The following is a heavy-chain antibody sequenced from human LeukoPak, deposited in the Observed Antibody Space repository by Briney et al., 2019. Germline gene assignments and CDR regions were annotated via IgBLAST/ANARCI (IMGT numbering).Heavy chain of an antibody. CDR3: ASGLGAGSGTDYYYYGMDV. CDR1: GYTFTGYY. J-gene: IGHJ6*02. V-gene: IGHV1-2*02. Sequence: ASVKVSCKASGYTFTGYYMHWVRQAPGQGLEWMGWINPNSGGTNYAQKFQGRVTMTRDTSISTAYMELSRLRSDDTAVYYCASGLGAGSGTDYYYYGMDVWGQGNTVTVSS. CDR2: INPNSGGT. D-gene: IGHD3-10*01.